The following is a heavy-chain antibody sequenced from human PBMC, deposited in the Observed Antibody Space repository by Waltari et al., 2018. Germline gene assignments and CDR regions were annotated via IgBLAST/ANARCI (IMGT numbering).Heavy chain of an antibody. CDR3: ARETMVRGVIGY. CDR1: GGSISSGSYY. J-gene: IGHJ4*02. CDR2: IYTSGST. D-gene: IGHD3-10*01. V-gene: IGHV4-61*02. Sequence: QVQLQESGPGLVKPSQTLSLTCTVSGGSISSGSYYWSWIRQPAGKGLEWIGRIYTSGSTNYNPPLKSRVTISVDTSKNQFSLKLSSVTAADTAVYYCARETMVRGVIGYWGQGTLVTVSS.